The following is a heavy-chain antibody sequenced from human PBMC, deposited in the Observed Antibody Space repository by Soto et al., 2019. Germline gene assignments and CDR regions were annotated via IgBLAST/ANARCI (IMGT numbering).Heavy chain of an antibody. V-gene: IGHV4-4*02. J-gene: IGHJ4*02. D-gene: IGHD3-10*01. CDR1: GASITRDNW. CDR2: IYHTGTT. CDR3: AGSVHF. Sequence: QVQLQESGPGLVNPSGTLSLTCAVSGASITRDNWWTWVRQPPGKGLEWIGDIYHTGTTNYDSSLKSRATISIDESKNHFSLTLNSVTAADTAVYYCAGSVHFWGQGTLVAVSS.